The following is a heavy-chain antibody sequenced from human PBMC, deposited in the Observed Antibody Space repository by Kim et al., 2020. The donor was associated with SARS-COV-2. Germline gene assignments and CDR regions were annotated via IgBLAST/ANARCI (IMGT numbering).Heavy chain of an antibody. CDR1: GFTFSSYG. J-gene: IGHJ4*02. D-gene: IGHD1-26*01. CDR3: AKIYDRFYGIGPFDY. Sequence: GGSLRLSCAASGFTFSSYGMHWVRQAPGKGLEWVAVISYDGSNKYYADSVKGRFTISRDNSKNTLYLQMNSLRAEDTAVYYCAKIYDRFYGIGPFDYWGQGTLVTVSS. CDR2: ISYDGSNK. V-gene: IGHV3-30*18.